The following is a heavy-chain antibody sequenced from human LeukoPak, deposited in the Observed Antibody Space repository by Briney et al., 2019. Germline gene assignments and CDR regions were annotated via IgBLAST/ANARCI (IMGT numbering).Heavy chain of an antibody. CDR2: INHSGST. CDR1: GGSFSGYY. D-gene: IGHD2-2*01. J-gene: IGHJ4*02. Sequence: SETLSLTCAVYGGSFSGYYWSWIRQPPGKGLEWIGEINHSGSTNYNPSLKSRVTISVDTSKNQFSLKLSSVTAADTAVYYCARAAPYAPIDYWGQGTLVTVSS. V-gene: IGHV4-34*01. CDR3: ARAAPYAPIDY.